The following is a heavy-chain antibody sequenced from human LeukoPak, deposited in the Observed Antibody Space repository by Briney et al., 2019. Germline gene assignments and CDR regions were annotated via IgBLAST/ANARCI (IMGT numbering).Heavy chain of an antibody. D-gene: IGHD1-26*01. CDR1: GFTFSSYA. V-gene: IGHV3-23*01. J-gene: IGHJ5*02. Sequence: GGSLRLSCAASGFTFSSYAMSWVRQAPGKGLEWVSAISGSGGSTYYADSVKGRFTISRDNSKNTLYLQMNSLRAEDTAVYYCAKLPGVGATRFGWFDPWGQGTLVTVSS. CDR3: AKLPGVGATRFGWFDP. CDR2: ISGSGGST.